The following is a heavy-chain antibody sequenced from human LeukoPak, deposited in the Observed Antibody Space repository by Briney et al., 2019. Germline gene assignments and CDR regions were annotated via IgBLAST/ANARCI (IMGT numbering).Heavy chain of an antibody. CDR2: INAGNGNT. J-gene: IGHJ4*02. Sequence: VASVKVSCKASGYTFTSYAMHWVRQAPGQRLEWMGWINAGNGNTKYSQKFQGRVTITRDTSASTAYMELRSLRSDDTAVYYCARVGGVAAPTGDYWGQGTLVTVSS. CDR1: GYTFTSYA. CDR3: ARVGGVAAPTGDY. V-gene: IGHV1-3*01. D-gene: IGHD2-15*01.